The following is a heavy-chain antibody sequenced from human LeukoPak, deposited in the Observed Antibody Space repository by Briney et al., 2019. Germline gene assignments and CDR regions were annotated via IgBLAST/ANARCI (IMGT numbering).Heavy chain of an antibody. D-gene: IGHD1-26*01. CDR3: ARLRSPGDFDY. J-gene: IGHJ4*02. CDR1: GGSVSDYY. Sequence: PSETLSLTCTISGGSVSDYYWSWIRQSPGKGLEWIGYIYHTGSTSYSPSLKSRVTISADTSKNQFSLNLNSVTAADTAVYYCARLRSPGDFDYWGQGTLVTVSS. CDR2: IYHTGST. V-gene: IGHV4-59*02.